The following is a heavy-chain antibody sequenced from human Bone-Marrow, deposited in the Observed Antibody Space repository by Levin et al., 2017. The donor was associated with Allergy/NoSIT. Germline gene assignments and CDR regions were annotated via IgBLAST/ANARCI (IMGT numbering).Heavy chain of an antibody. CDR1: GGSVSSGSYY. J-gene: IGHJ4*02. D-gene: IGHD6-19*01. Sequence: SETLSLTCTVSGGSVSSGSYYWSWIRQPPGKGLEWIGYIYYSGSTNYNPSLKSRVTISVDTSKNQFSLKLSSVTAADTAVYYCARFGVAVAGRGNYFDYWGQGTLVTVSS. CDR2: IYYSGST. V-gene: IGHV4-61*01. CDR3: ARFGVAVAGRGNYFDY.